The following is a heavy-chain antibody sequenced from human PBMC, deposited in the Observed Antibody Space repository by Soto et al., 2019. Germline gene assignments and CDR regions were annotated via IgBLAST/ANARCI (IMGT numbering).Heavy chain of an antibody. V-gene: IGHV3-11*01. CDR2: ISSTGRTI. CDR3: ARSYSSGWEFDY. CDR1: GFTFSSYY. D-gene: IGHD6-19*01. Sequence: PGGSLRLSCVASGFTFSSYYISWIRQAPGKGLEWVSYISSTGRTIYYADSVKGRFTVSRDNAQNSLSLKLNSLRVEDTAVYYCARSYSSGWEFDYWGQGTQVTVSS. J-gene: IGHJ4*02.